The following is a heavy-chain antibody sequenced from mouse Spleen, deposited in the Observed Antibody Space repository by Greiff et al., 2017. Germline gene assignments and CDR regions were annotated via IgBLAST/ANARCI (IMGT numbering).Heavy chain of an antibody. CDR3: ARRSSGPYYFDY. D-gene: IGHD3-2*02. V-gene: IGHV1-69*01. J-gene: IGHJ2*01. CDR1: GYTFTSYW. Sequence: QVQLKQPGAELVMPGASVKLSCKASGYTFTSYWMHWVKQRPGQGLEWIGEIDPSDSYTNYNQKFKGKATLTVDKSSSTAYMQLSSLTSEDSAVYYCARRSSGPYYFDYWGQGTTLTVSS. CDR2: IDPSDSYT.